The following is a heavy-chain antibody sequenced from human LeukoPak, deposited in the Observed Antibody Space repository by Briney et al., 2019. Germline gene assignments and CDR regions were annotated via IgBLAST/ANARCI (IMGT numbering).Heavy chain of an antibody. Sequence: TSETLSLTCTVSGGSINSYYWSWTRQPPGKGLEWIGHIYYSGSTNYNPSLKSRVTISVDTSKNQFSLRLSSVTAADTAVYYCARVTGYMTEDYFDYWGQGTLITVSS. D-gene: IGHD6-13*01. CDR2: IYYSGST. CDR3: ARVTGYMTEDYFDY. V-gene: IGHV4-59*01. CDR1: GGSINSYY. J-gene: IGHJ4*02.